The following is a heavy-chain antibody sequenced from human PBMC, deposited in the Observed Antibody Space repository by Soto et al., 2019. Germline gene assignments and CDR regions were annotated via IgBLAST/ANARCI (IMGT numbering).Heavy chain of an antibody. CDR1: GGTFSSYS. D-gene: IGHD4-17*01. CDR2: IIPIFGTA. CDR3: ARATTVVTPFDY. V-gene: IGHV1-69*01. Sequence: QVQLVQSGAEVKKPGSSVKFSCKASGGTFSSYSISWVRQAPGQGLEWMGGIIPIFGTANYAQKCQGRVTITADESTSTAYMELSSLRSEDTAVYYCARATTVVTPFDYWGQGTLVTVSS. J-gene: IGHJ4*02.